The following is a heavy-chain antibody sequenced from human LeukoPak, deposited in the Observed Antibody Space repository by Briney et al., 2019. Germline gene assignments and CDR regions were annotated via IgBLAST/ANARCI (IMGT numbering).Heavy chain of an antibody. Sequence: PGGSLRLSCAASGFTFSSYGMSWVRQAPGKGLEWVSAISGSGGSTYYADSMKGRFTISRGNSKNTLYLQMNSLRAEDTAVYYCAKAYRVGGVAVAGNYWGQGTLVTVSS. D-gene: IGHD6-19*01. V-gene: IGHV3-23*01. CDR3: AKAYRVGGVAVAGNY. CDR1: GFTFSSYG. CDR2: ISGSGGST. J-gene: IGHJ4*02.